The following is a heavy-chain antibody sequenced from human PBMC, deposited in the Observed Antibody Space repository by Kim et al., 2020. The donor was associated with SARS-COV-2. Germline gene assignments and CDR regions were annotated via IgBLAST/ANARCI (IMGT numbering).Heavy chain of an antibody. V-gene: IGHV4-4*07. D-gene: IGHD5-18*01. Sequence: DYKPALKSRVAMSVDTSKNQFSMELSSVTAGDTAVYYCARVATQLWLEDWSQGTLVTVSS. J-gene: IGHJ4*02. CDR3: ARVATQLWLED.